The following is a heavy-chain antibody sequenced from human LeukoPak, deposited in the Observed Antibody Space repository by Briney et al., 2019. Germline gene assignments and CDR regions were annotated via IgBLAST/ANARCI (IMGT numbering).Heavy chain of an antibody. J-gene: IGHJ4*02. CDR2: ISYDGSNK. V-gene: IGHV3-30*18. CDR3: AKPGSGSYYFDY. Sequence: GGSLRLSCAASGFTFSSYGMHWVRQAPGKGLEWVVVISYDGSNKYYADPVKGRFTISRDNSKNTLYLQMNSLRAEDTAVYYCAKPGSGSYYFDYWGQGTLVTVSS. CDR1: GFTFSSYG. D-gene: IGHD3-10*01.